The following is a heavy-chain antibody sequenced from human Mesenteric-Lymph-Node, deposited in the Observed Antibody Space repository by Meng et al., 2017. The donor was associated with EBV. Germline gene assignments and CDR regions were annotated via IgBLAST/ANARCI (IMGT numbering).Heavy chain of an antibody. J-gene: IGHJ4*02. CDR2: ISHTGGT. V-gene: IGHV4-34*01. CDR3: ARGPYSDWPLAAY. CDR1: GGSFSGYF. D-gene: IGHD3/OR15-3a*01. Sequence: VHLQKWGVGLLKPSETLSLTCAVCGGSFSGYFSTCIRQPPGKGLEWIGEISHTGGTNYNPSLKSRVTISLDTSKNQFSLNLNSVTAADTAVYYCARGPYSDWPLAAYWGQGTLFTVSS.